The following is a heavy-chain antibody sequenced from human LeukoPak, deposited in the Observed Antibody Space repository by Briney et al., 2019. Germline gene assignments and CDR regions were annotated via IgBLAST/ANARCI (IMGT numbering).Heavy chain of an antibody. J-gene: IGHJ6*03. V-gene: IGHV3-23*01. D-gene: IGHD2-2*01. CDR3: ARQTEYQLLFYYNYYMDV. CDR1: GFTFSSYA. CDR2: ISGSGGST. Sequence: GGSLRLSCAASGFTFSSYAMSWVRQAPGKGLEWVSAISGSGGSTYYADSVKGRFTISRDNSKNTLYLQMSSLGAEDTAVYYCARQTEYQLLFYYNYYMDVWGKGTTVTVSS.